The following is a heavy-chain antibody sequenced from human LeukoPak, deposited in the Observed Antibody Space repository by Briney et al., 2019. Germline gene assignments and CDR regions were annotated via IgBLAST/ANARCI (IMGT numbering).Heavy chain of an antibody. V-gene: IGHV4-61*01. J-gene: IGHJ4*02. CDR1: GGSVSSGSYY. Sequence: SETLSLTCTVSGGSVSSGSYYWSWIRQPPGKGLEWIGYIYYSGSTNYNPSLESRVTISVDTSKNQFSLKLSSVTAADTAVYYCARGRYSSGWYPRDWGQGTLVTVSS. CDR2: IYYSGST. CDR3: ARGRYSSGWYPRD. D-gene: IGHD6-19*01.